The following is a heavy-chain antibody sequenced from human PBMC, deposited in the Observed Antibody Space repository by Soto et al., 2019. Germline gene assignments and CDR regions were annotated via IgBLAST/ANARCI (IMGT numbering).Heavy chain of an antibody. J-gene: IGHJ2*01. CDR2: INLDGSEK. CDR1: GFTFSTYW. Sequence: EVQLVESGGGLVQPGGSLRLSCAASGFTFSTYWMTWVRQAPGKGLEWVANINLDGSEKYYVDSVKGRFSISRDNVKNSLYLQLNSLRAEVTALYYCARARIDLWGRGTLVTVSS. V-gene: IGHV3-7*01. CDR3: ARARIDL.